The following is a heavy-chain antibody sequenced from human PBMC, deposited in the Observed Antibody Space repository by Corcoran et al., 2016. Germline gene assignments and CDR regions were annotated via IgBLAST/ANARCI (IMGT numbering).Heavy chain of an antibody. CDR3: ARYVVDDSGGPSYNWFDP. Sequence: QLQLQESGPGLVKPSETLSLTCTVSGGSISSSSYYWGWIRQPPGKGLQWIGNIYYRGSTHYSPSLKSRVTVSVDTSKNQFSLRLSSVTAADSAVYYCARYVVDDSGGPSYNWFDPWGQGTLVTVSS. J-gene: IGHJ5*02. CDR1: GGSISSSSYY. D-gene: IGHD3-22*01. CDR2: IYYRGST. V-gene: IGHV4-39*07.